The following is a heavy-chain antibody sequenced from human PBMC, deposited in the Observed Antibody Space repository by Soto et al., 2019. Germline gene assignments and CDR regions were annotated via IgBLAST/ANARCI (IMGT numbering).Heavy chain of an antibody. CDR3: ARGSSSGIAAAVIDY. V-gene: IGHV3-64*02. CDR1: GFTFSSYA. CDR2: ISSNGGST. J-gene: IGHJ4*02. Sequence: EVQLVESGEGLVQPGGSLRLSCAASGFTFSSYAMHWVRQAPGKGLEYVSAISSNGGSTYYADSVKGRFTISRDNSKNTLYLQMGRLRAEDMAVYYCARGSSSGIAAAVIDYWGQGTLVTVSS. D-gene: IGHD6-13*01.